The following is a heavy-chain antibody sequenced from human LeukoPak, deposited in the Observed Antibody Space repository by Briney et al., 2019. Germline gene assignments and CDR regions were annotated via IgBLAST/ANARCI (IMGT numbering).Heavy chain of an antibody. CDR2: IIPIFGTA. D-gene: IGHD3-3*01. Sequence: SVKVSCKASGGTFSSYAISWVRQAPGQGLEWMGGIIPIFGTANYAQKFQGRVTITTDESTSTAYMELSSLRSEDTAVYYCARAERITIFGVVISPFDYWGQGTLVTVSP. J-gene: IGHJ4*02. CDR3: ARAERITIFGVVISPFDY. V-gene: IGHV1-69*05. CDR1: GGTFSSYA.